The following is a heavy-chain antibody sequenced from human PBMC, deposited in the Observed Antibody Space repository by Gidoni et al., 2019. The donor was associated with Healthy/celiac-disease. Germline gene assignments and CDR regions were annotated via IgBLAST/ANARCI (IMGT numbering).Heavy chain of an antibody. CDR2: LSYYVSNK. CDR1: GFDLSRYG. D-gene: IGHD4-17*01. Sequence: QVQLVESGGGGGQPGRALRVPCEATGFDLSRYGVTGVRQAPGKGLEWGAVLSYYVSNKYYAASVNGRFTISRDTSKNSLYLQMNSLSAEDTAVYYCAKVVGDYGDYTFAYWGQGTLVTVSA. J-gene: IGHJ4*02. CDR3: AKVVGDYGDYTFAY. V-gene: IGHV3-30*18.